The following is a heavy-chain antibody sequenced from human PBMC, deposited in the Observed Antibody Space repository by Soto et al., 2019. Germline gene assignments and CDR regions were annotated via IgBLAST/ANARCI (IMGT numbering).Heavy chain of an antibody. D-gene: IGHD6-13*01. V-gene: IGHV3-74*01. J-gene: IGHJ4*02. CDR3: ASGYSRSWGRFDY. Sequence: PGGSLRLSCAASGFTFSGYWMNWVRQVPGKGLDWVSRISTDSGNTNYADSVKGRYTISRDNAKNTLYLQMNSLRAEDTAVYYRASGYSRSWGRFDYWGQGVLVTVSS. CDR2: ISTDSGNT. CDR1: GFTFSGYW.